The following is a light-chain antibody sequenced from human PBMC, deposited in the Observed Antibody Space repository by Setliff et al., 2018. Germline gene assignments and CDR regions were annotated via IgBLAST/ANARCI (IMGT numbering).Light chain of an antibody. J-gene: IGLJ1*01. V-gene: IGLV2-14*01. CDR1: SSDVGAYSH. CDR2: EVS. Sequence: QSVLTQPASVSGSPGQSITISCAGTSSDVGAYSHVSWYQQYPGKAPKLMISEVSNRPSGVSYRFSGSKSGNTASLTISGLQAEDEADYYSMSYTTIRTYVFGTGTKVTVL. CDR3: MSYTTIRTYV.